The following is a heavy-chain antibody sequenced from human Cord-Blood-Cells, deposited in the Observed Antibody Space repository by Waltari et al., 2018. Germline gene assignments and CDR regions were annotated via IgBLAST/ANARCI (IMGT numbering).Heavy chain of an antibody. CDR3: ARIGGGYYDFWSGYLPFDY. CDR2: INHSGRT. V-gene: IGHV4-34*01. J-gene: IGHJ4*02. Sequence: QVQLQQWGAGLLKPSETLSLTCAVYGGSFSGYYWSWIRQPPGKGLEWIGEINHSGRTNYNPSLKSRVTISVDTSKNQFSLKLSSVTAADTAVYYCARIGGGYYDFWSGYLPFDYWGQGTLVTVSS. D-gene: IGHD3-3*01. CDR1: GGSFSGYY.